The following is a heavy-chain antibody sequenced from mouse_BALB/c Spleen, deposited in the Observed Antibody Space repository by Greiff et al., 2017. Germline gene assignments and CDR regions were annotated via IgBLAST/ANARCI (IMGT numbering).Heavy chain of an antibody. V-gene: IGHV5-6-3*01. J-gene: IGHJ3*01. CDR3: ATTARGFAY. CDR1: GFTFSSYG. CDR2: INSNGGST. Sequence: DVKLVESGGGLVQPGGSLKLSCAASGFTFSSYGMSWVRQTPDKRLELVATINSNGGSTYYPDSVKGRFTISRDNAKNTLYLQMSSLKSEDTAMYYCATTARGFAYWGQGTLVTVSA. D-gene: IGHD3-1*01.